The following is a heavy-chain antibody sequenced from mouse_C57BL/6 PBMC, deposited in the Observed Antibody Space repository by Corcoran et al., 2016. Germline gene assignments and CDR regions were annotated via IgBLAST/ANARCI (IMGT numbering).Heavy chain of an antibody. D-gene: IGHD3-2*02. V-gene: IGHV1-80*01. J-gene: IGHJ2*01. CDR2: IYPGDGDT. CDR1: GYAFSSYW. Sequence: QVQLQQSGAELVKPGASVKISCTASGYAFSSYWMNWVKQRPGKGLEWIGQIYPGDGDTNYNGKFKGKATLTADKSSSTAYMKLSSLTSEDSAVYFCARSGATAQATGFDYWGQGTTLTVSS. CDR3: ARSGATAQATGFDY.